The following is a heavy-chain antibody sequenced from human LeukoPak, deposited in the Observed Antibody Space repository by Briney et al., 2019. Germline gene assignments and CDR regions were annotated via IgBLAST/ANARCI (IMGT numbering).Heavy chain of an antibody. Sequence: GGSLRLSCAASGFTFSSYAMSWVRQAPGKGLEWVSAISGPGGSTYYGDSVEGRFTISRDNSKNTLVLQMNSLRAEDTALYYCAKDDDILTSYLDHWGQGTLVTVSS. CDR3: AKDDDILTSYLDH. D-gene: IGHD3-9*01. CDR2: ISGPGGST. V-gene: IGHV3-23*01. CDR1: GFTFSSYA. J-gene: IGHJ4*02.